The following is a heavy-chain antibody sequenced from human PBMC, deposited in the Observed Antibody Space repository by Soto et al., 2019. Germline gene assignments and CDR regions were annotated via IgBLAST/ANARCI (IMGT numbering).Heavy chain of an antibody. CDR1: GGSISSSNW. Sequence: QVQLQESGPGLVKPSGTLFLTCAVSGGSISSSNWWSWVRQPPGKGLEWIGEIYHSGSTNYNPSLKSRVTPSVDKSKNQFSLRLSSVTAADTAVYSRASVRGGYYYAMDVWVQGTTVTVSS. D-gene: IGHD3-10*02. CDR2: IYHSGST. CDR3: ASVRGGYYYAMDV. V-gene: IGHV4-4*02. J-gene: IGHJ6*02.